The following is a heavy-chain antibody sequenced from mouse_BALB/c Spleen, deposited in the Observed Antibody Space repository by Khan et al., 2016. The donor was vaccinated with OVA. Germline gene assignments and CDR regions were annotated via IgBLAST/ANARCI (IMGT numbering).Heavy chain of an antibody. J-gene: IGHJ4*01. V-gene: IGHV3-2*02. CDR3: ARSLYYSYGYALDC. Sequence: EVQLQESGPGLVKPSQSLSLTCTVTGYSITSDYAWNWIRQFPGIKLEWMGYISSTGGTSYNPSLKSRISITRDTSKNQFFLQLKSVTAEDTATYYCARSLYYSYGYALDCWGRGTLVTVSS. CDR1: GYSITSDYA. CDR2: ISSTGGT. D-gene: IGHD2-14*01.